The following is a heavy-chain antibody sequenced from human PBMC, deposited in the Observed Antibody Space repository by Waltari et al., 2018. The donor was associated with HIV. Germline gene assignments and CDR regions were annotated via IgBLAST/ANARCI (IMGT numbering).Heavy chain of an antibody. CDR1: GDPASRGSFY. CDR3: ARVIAAAGLRFDS. Sequence: QVQLQESGPGLVKPSETLSLPCTVSGDPASRGSFYWSWMRQPPGKGLEWLGNTYYSGRTSYNPSLKSRVTISIDASKNQFSLKLRSVTAADTAVYYCARVIAAAGLRFDSWGQGTLVTVSS. D-gene: IGHD6-13*01. J-gene: IGHJ4*02. V-gene: IGHV4-61*01. CDR2: TYYSGRT.